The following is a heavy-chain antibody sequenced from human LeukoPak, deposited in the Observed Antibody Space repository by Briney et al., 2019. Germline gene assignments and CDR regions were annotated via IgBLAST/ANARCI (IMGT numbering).Heavy chain of an antibody. CDR2: IIPIFGTA. CDR3: ARGEHYYDSSGYYSPAFDI. Sequence: GSSVKVSCKASGGTFSSYAISWVRQAPGQGLEWMGGIIPIFGTANYAQKFQGRVTITTDESTSTAYMELSSLRSEDTAVYYCARGEHYYDSSGYYSPAFDIWGQGTMVTVSS. V-gene: IGHV1-69*05. D-gene: IGHD3-22*01. J-gene: IGHJ3*02. CDR1: GGTFSSYA.